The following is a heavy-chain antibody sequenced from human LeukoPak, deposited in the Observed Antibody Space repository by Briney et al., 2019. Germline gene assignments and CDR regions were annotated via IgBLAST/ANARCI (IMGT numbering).Heavy chain of an antibody. CDR2: IDPESGER. CDR1: GYTFTEMS. D-gene: IGHD3-3*01. CDR3: ADFGVVTNWFDP. V-gene: IGHV1-24*01. J-gene: IGHJ5*02. Sequence: GASVKVSCKVSGYTFTEMSIHWVRQTPGKGLEWLGGIDPESGERVYAQNFRGRVTMSEGTSTDTAYMEVSSLRSEDTAIYYCADFGVVTNWFDPWGQGTLVTVSS.